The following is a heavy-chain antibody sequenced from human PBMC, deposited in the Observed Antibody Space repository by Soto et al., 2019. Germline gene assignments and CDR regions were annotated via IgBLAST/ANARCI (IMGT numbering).Heavy chain of an antibody. D-gene: IGHD1-26*01. J-gene: IGHJ4*01. CDR2: INAGSGSA. Sequence: ASVKVSCKASGYSFTNSAIHWLRQAPGQRLEWMGWINAGSGSAKYSQKFQGRVTITRDTSASTAYMELSSLKSEDTAMYYCARDQSGSYLPFFDYWG. CDR3: ARDQSGSYLPFFDY. V-gene: IGHV1-3*01. CDR1: GYSFTNSA.